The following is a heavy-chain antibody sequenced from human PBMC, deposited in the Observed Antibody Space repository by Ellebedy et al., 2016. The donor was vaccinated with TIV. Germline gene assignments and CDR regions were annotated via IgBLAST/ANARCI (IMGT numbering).Heavy chain of an antibody. D-gene: IGHD3-3*02. CDR1: GYSFPGYY. CDR3: ARGALYYYAMDV. CDR2: INPNNGGT. J-gene: IGHJ6*02. V-gene: IGHV1-2*02. Sequence: ASVKVSXKASGYSFPGYYIHWVRQAPGQGLEWMGWINPNNGGTSYAQRFQGRVTMTRDRSISTAYMEVTRLRSDDTAVYYCARGALYYYAMDVWGLGTTVTVSS.